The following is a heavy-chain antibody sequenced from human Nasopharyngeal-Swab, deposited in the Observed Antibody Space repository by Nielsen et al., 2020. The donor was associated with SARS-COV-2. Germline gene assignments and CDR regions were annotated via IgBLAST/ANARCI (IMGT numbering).Heavy chain of an antibody. V-gene: IGHV4-59*08. D-gene: IGHD3-10*01. CDR2: IYYTGST. Sequence: SETLSLNCTVSGGSISPYYWGWIRQPTGKGLEWIGYIYYTGSTNYNPSLKSRLTISVDRSKNQFSLRLSSVTAADTAVYYCARHFRGGDVWGNGTTVTVSS. J-gene: IGHJ6*04. CDR1: GGSISPYY. CDR3: ARHFRGGDV.